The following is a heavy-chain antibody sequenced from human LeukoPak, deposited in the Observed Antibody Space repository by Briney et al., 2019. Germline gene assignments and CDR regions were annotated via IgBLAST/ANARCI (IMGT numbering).Heavy chain of an antibody. CDR2: ITGSGGST. CDR1: GFTFSSYA. CDR3: ARDAYGSGSHDY. V-gene: IGHV3-23*01. J-gene: IGHJ4*02. D-gene: IGHD3-10*01. Sequence: GGSLRLSCAASGFTFSSYAMSWVRQAPGKGLEWVSTITGSGGSTYYADSVKGRFTISRDNSKNTLYLQMNSLRAEDTAVYYCARDAYGSGSHDYWGQGNLVTVSS.